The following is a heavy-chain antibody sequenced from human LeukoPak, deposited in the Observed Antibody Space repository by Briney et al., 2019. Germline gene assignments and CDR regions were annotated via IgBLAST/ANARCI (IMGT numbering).Heavy chain of an antibody. V-gene: IGHV1-46*01. D-gene: IGHD2-2*01. CDR2: INPSGGST. CDR3: ASVYCSSTSCYGAFDI. CDR1: GYTFTSYY. J-gene: IGHJ3*02. Sequence: ASVKVSCKASGYTFTSYYMHWVRQAPGQGLEWMGIINPSGGSTSYAQKFQGRVTMTRDTSTSTVYMELSSLRSEDTAVYYCASVYCSSTSCYGAFDIRGQGTMVTVSS.